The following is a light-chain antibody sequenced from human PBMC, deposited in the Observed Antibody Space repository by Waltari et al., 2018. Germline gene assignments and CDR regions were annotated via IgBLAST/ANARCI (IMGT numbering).Light chain of an antibody. CDR2: DVS. CDR1: SSAIGGSNS. Sequence: QSVLTQPASVSGSPGQAITLSSTGPSSAIGGSNSVSWYQQHPGKAPKLMIYDVSRWPSGVSHRFSGSKSGNTASLTISGLQAEDEAHYYCTSYTSTNTVIFGGGTKVTVL. CDR3: TSYTSTNTVI. J-gene: IGLJ2*01. V-gene: IGLV2-14*03.